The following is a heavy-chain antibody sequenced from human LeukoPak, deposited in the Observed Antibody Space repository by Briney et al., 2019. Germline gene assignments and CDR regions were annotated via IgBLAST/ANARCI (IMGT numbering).Heavy chain of an antibody. CDR1: GYSFTSYW. CDR3: ARQPWYYYDSSGYCWSNYMDV. J-gene: IGHJ6*03. D-gene: IGHD3-22*01. Sequence: GESLKISCKGSGYSFTSYWIGWVRQMPGKGLEWMGIIYPGDSDTRYSPSFQGQVTISADKSISTAYLQWSSLKASDTAMYYCARQPWYYYDSSGYCWSNYMDVWGKGTTVTVSS. V-gene: IGHV5-51*01. CDR2: IYPGDSDT.